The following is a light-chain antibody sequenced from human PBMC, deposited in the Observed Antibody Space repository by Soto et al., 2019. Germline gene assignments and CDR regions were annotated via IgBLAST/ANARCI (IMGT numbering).Light chain of an antibody. J-gene: IGKJ4*01. CDR1: QGIRNS. V-gene: IGKV1-17*02. CDR2: GAS. Sequence: NQMTLSASSLSAYVKDKVTITRRASQGIRNSLAWYQQKPGKAPKRLIYGASTLQSGVPPRFNGSRSETEFTLTIRNLQPDDFATYYGQQYNSYFTFGGGTRVDIK. CDR3: QQYNSYFT.